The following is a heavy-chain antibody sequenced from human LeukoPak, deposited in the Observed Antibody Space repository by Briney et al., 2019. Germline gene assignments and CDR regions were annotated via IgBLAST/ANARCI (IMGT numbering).Heavy chain of an antibody. CDR2: ISSTSSYI. CDR3: ARLKLGYWYFDL. J-gene: IGHJ2*01. D-gene: IGHD7-27*01. V-gene: IGHV3-21*04. Sequence: GGSLKLSCAASGFTFSNYNFYWVRQAPGKGLGWVSSISSTSSYIYYADSMKGRFTISRDNAKNSLYLHTHSLRAEDTAIYYCARLKLGYWYFDLWGRGTLLTVSS. CDR1: GFTFSNYN.